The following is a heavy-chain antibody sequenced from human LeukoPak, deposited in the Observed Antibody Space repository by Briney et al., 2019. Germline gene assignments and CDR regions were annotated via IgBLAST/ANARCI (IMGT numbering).Heavy chain of an antibody. CDR1: GFTFSSYG. Sequence: TGGSLRLSCAASGFTFSSYGMHWVRQAPGKGLEWVAFIRYDGSNKYYADSVKGRFTISRDNSKNTLYLQMNSLRAEDTAVYYCANDQCIAARCFDYWGQGTLVTVSS. CDR3: ANDQCIAARCFDY. CDR2: IRYDGSNK. V-gene: IGHV3-30*02. J-gene: IGHJ4*02. D-gene: IGHD6-6*01.